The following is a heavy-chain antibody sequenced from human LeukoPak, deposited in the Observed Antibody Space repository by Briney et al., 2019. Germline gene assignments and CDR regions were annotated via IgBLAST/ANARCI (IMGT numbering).Heavy chain of an antibody. Sequence: SQTLSLTCAISGDSVSSNSAAWNWIRQSPSRGLEWLGRTYYRSKWYNDYAVSVKSRITINPDTSKNQLSLQLNSVTPEDMAVYYCARDPGPGTDDAFDIWGQGTMVTVSS. CDR2: TYYRSKWYN. V-gene: IGHV6-1*01. J-gene: IGHJ3*02. CDR3: ARDPGPGTDDAFDI. CDR1: GDSVSSNSAA. D-gene: IGHD3-10*01.